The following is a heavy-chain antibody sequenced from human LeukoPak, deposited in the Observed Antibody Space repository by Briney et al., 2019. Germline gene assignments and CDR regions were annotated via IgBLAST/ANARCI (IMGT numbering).Heavy chain of an antibody. J-gene: IGHJ4*02. Sequence: QPGGSLRLSCAASGFTFSSYWMSWVRQAPGKGLEWVANIKQDGSEKYYVDSVKGRFTISRDNAKNSLYLQMNSLRAEDTAVYYCARADDYYDSSGLLWGQGTLVTVSS. CDR2: IKQDGSEK. V-gene: IGHV3-7*01. CDR1: GFTFSSYW. D-gene: IGHD3-22*01. CDR3: ARADDYYDSSGLL.